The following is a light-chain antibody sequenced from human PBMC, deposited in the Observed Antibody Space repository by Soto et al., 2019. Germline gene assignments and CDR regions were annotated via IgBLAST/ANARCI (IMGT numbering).Light chain of an antibody. J-gene: IGKJ4*01. Sequence: DIQMTQSPSTLSASVGDRVTITCRASQIISGWLAWYQQNPGKAPKLLMHDASTLESGVPSRFSGSGSGTEFTLTITSLQPDDFATYYCQQYSSYSLTVGGGTKVDI. CDR2: DAS. CDR1: QIISGW. CDR3: QQYSSYSLT. V-gene: IGKV1-5*01.